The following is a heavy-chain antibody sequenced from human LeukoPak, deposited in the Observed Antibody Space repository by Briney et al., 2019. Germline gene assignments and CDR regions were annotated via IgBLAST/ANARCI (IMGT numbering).Heavy chain of an antibody. V-gene: IGHV5-51*01. J-gene: IGHJ5*01. Sequence: GESLKISCQGSGYTFTSYWIGWVRQMPVKGLEWMGSIYPGDSDTKYSPSFQGQVTISVDKSTNTAYLQWKSLKASDTAMYYCARGDVARGVSWFDSWGQGALVTVSS. CDR2: IYPGDSDT. CDR1: GYTFTSYW. CDR3: ARGDVARGVSWFDS. D-gene: IGHD2-21*02.